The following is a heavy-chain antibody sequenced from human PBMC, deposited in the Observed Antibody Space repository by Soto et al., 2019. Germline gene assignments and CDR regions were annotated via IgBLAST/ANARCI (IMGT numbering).Heavy chain of an antibody. CDR2: IYWDDDK. J-gene: IGHJ3*02. V-gene: IGHV2-5*02. CDR1: GFSLSTSGVG. Sequence: QITLKESGPTLVKPTQTLTLTCTFSGFSLSTSGVGVGWIRQPPGKALEWPALIYWDDDKRYSPSLKSRLTITKDTSKNQVVLTMTNMDPVDTATYYCAHGPEATDAFDIWGQGTMVTVSS. D-gene: IGHD5-12*01. CDR3: AHGPEATDAFDI.